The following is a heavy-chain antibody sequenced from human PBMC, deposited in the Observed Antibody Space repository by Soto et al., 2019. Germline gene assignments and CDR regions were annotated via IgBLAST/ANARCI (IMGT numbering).Heavy chain of an antibody. Sequence: ASVKVSCKASGYTFTSYGISWVRQAPGQGLEWMGWISAYNGHTNYAQKLQGRVTMTTDTSTTTAYMELSSLRSDDTATYYCARMATFGSLNWFDPWGQGTLVTVSS. V-gene: IGHV1-18*04. CDR2: ISAYNGHT. CDR3: ARMATFGSLNWFDP. D-gene: IGHD3-16*01. CDR1: GYTFTSYG. J-gene: IGHJ5*02.